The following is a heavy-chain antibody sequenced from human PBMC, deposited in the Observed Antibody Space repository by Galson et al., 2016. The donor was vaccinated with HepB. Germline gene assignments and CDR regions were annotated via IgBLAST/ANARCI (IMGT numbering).Heavy chain of an antibody. Sequence: TLSLTCGVSDDSMSNGAYSWSWIRQPPGKGLEYIGYIHRSGNSYSIPSLKSRVTISIDRSKNQFSLKLSSVTAADTAVYYCVRDLGNYFDLWGQGSLVTVSS. CDR1: DDSMSNGAYS. J-gene: IGHJ4*02. V-gene: IGHV4-30-2*01. D-gene: IGHD1-26*01. CDR2: IHRSGNS. CDR3: VRDLGNYFDL.